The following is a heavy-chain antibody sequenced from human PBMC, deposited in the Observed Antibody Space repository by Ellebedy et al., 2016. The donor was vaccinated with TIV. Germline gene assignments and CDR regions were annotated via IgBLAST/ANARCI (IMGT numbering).Heavy chain of an antibody. CDR1: GFTVSNNY. Sequence: PGGSLRLSCAASGFTVSNNYMSWVRQAPGKGLEWVSVIYSGGNTFYAESVKGRFTISRDSSQNTLYLQMDSLRAEDTAVYYCARITGDYDPYFDYWGQGALVTVSS. J-gene: IGHJ4*02. CDR3: ARITGDYDPYFDY. D-gene: IGHD4-17*01. V-gene: IGHV3-53*01. CDR2: IYSGGNT.